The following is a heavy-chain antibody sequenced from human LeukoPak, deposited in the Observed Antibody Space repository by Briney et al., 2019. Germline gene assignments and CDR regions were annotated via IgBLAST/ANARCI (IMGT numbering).Heavy chain of an antibody. Sequence: GGSLRLSCIASGFTFRSYAMSWVRQAPGKGLEWVSAISSSGGSTYNADSVKGRFTISRDNSKNTLYLQMNSLGTEDTAVYYCAKAEGYDILTGLDYWGQGTLVTVSS. D-gene: IGHD3-9*01. V-gene: IGHV3-23*01. CDR1: GFTFRSYA. J-gene: IGHJ4*02. CDR2: ISSSGGST. CDR3: AKAEGYDILTGLDY.